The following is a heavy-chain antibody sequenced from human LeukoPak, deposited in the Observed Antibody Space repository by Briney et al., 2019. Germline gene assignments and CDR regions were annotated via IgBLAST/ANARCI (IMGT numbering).Heavy chain of an antibody. V-gene: IGHV3-21*01. Sequence: GGSLRLSCAASGFTFSSYSMNWVRQAPGKGLEGVSSISSSSSHIYYADSVKGRFTISRDNAKNSLYLQMSSLRAEDTAVYYCARDAGYCSGGGCYRGAFDIWGQGTVVTVSS. D-gene: IGHD2-15*01. CDR1: GFTFSSYS. CDR2: ISSSSSHI. J-gene: IGHJ3*02. CDR3: ARDAGYCSGGGCYRGAFDI.